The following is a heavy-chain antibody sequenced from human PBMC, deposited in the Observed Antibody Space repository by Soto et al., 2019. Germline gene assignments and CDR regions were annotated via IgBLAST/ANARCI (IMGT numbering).Heavy chain of an antibody. V-gene: IGHV3-21*01. CDR1: GFTFNTYD. J-gene: IGHJ5*02. CDR3: VRSGAARLLRHSWFDT. Sequence: EVQLVESGGGLVQPGGSLSLSCAASGFTFNTYDMNWVRQAPGKGLEWVSSITTSSAYIDYADSLKGRITISRDNAKSSLFLQMNSLRAEDTAVDYCVRSGAARLLRHSWFDTWGQGTLVTVSS. CDR2: ITTSSAYI. D-gene: IGHD2-21*01.